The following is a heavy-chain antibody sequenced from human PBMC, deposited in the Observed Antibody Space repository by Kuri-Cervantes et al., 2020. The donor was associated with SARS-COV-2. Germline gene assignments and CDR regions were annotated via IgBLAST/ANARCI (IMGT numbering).Heavy chain of an antibody. CDR1: GFTFSSYG. V-gene: IGHV3-30*02. CDR3: AKDRSNPRLPYTGTFDY. D-gene: IGHD7-27*01. J-gene: IGHJ4*02. Sequence: GESLKISCAASGFTFSSYGMHWVRQAPGKGLEWVAFIRYDGSNKYYADSVKGRFTISRDNSKNTLYLQMNSLRAEDTAVYYCAKDRSNPRLPYTGTFDYWGQGTLVTVSS. CDR2: IRYDGSNK.